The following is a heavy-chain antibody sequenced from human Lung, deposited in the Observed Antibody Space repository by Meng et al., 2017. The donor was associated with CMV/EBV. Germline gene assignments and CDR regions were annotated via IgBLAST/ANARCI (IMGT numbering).Heavy chain of an antibody. Sequence: GGSXRLXCAASGFTFSSYEMNWVRQAPGKGLEWVSYISSSGSTIYYADSVKGRFTISRDNAKNSLYLPMNSLRAEDTAVYYCASDSVLMLRGVIIGDEIPESYYYNGMDVXGQGXTVTVSS. CDR2: ISSSGSTI. V-gene: IGHV3-48*03. D-gene: IGHD3-10*01. J-gene: IGHJ6*02. CDR1: GFTFSSYE. CDR3: ASDSVLMLRGVIIGDEIPESYYYNGMDV.